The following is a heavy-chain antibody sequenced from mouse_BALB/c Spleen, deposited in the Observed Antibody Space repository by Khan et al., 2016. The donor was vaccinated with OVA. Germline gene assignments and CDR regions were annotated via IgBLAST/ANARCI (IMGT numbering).Heavy chain of an antibody. D-gene: IGHD2-3*01. CDR1: GFTFSSFG. Sequence: VELVESGGALVKPGGSLTLSCAAAGFTFSSFGMSLVRHTPDKGLEWVATISSGGGSPYYPDSVKGRFTNSRDNAKKKLYLQLSGLRSEYTAMYYYARQDGHYPMDYWGQGTSVTVSS. CDR3: ARQDGHYPMDY. V-gene: IGHV5-6*01. J-gene: IGHJ4*01. CDR2: ISSGGGSP.